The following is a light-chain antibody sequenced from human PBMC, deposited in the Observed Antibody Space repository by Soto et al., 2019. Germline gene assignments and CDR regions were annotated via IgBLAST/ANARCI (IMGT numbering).Light chain of an antibody. V-gene: IGLV2-23*02. CDR2: EVS. J-gene: IGLJ2*01. CDR3: CSYEGRSTFLV. CDR1: SSDVGSYNL. Sequence: QSVLTQPASVSGSPGQSITISCTGTSSDVGSYNLVSWYQQHPGKAPKLMIYEVSKRPSGVSNRFSGSKSGNTASLTISGLQAEDGADFPCCSYEGRSTFLVFGGVTKLTAL.